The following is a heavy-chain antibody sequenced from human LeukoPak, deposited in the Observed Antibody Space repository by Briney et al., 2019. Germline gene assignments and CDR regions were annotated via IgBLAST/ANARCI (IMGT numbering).Heavy chain of an antibody. CDR1: GFTFSNYW. CDR2: MNQDGSEK. CDR3: ARAISGIEDY. V-gene: IGHV3-7*01. J-gene: IGHJ4*02. D-gene: IGHD3-10*01. Sequence: PGGSLRLSCAASGFTFSNYWMTWVRQAPGKGLEWVANMNQDGSEKYYVDSVKGRFTISRDNARNSLYLQMNSLRAEDTAVYYCARAISGIEDYWGQGTLVTVSS.